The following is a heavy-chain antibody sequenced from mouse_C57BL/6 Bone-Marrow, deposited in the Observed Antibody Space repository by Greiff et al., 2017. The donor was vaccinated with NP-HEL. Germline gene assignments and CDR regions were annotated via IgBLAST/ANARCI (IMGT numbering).Heavy chain of an antibody. D-gene: IGHD1-1*01. CDR3: TRRYYGSSYRWYVDV. CDR2: IYPGHIDT. Sequence: EVKLLESGTVLARPGASVQMSCKTSGYTFTSYWMHWVKQRPGQGLEWIWAIYPGHIDTSYNQQFKGKAKLTEVPSASTAYMELSILTNEDYAVYYGTRRYYGSSYRWYVDVWGTGTTVTVSS. V-gene: IGHV1-5*01. CDR1: GYTFTSYW. J-gene: IGHJ1*03.